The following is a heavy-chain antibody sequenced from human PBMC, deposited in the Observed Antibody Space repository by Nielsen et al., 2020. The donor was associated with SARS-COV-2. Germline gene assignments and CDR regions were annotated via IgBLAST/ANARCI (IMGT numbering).Heavy chain of an antibody. V-gene: IGHV1-2*06. D-gene: IGHD4-17*01. J-gene: IGHJ6*03. CDR2: INPNSGGT. CDR3: AVTYGDYMYYYYYMDV. Sequence: ASVKVSCKASGYTFTGYYMHWVRQAPGQGLEWMGRINPNSGGTNYAQKFQGRVTMTRDTSISIAYMELSSLRSEDTAVYYCAVTYGDYMYYYYYMDVWGKGTTVTVSS. CDR1: GYTFTGYY.